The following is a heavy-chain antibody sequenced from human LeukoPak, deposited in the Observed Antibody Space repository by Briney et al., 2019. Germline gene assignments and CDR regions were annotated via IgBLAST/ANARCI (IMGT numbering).Heavy chain of an antibody. CDR1: GFTFSSYG. CDR2: ISYDGNNK. V-gene: IGHV3-30*03. Sequence: GGSLRLSCAASGFTFSSYGMHWVRQAPGKGLEWVAVISYDGNNKYYADSVKGRFTISRDNSKNTLYLQMNSLRAEDTAVYYCVPNCSGGSCYSGHFDYWGQGTLVTVSS. J-gene: IGHJ4*02. CDR3: VPNCSGGSCYSGHFDY. D-gene: IGHD2-15*01.